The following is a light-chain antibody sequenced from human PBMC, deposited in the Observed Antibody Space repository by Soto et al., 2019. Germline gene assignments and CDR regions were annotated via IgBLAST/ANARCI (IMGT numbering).Light chain of an antibody. J-gene: IGKJ1*01. CDR2: DAS. Sequence: EIVMTQSPATLSVSPGERATLSCRASQSVSNYLAWYQQKPGQAPRLLIYDASTRATGIPARFSGSGSGTEFTLTISSLQSEDFAVYYCQQYNNWPRTFGQGTKVDIK. CDR3: QQYNNWPRT. CDR1: QSVSNY. V-gene: IGKV3D-15*01.